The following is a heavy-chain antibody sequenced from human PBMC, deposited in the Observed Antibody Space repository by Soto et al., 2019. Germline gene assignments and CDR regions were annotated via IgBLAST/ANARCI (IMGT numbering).Heavy chain of an antibody. D-gene: IGHD5-12*01. J-gene: IGHJ4*02. V-gene: IGHV4-38-2*02. Sequence: SETLSLTCAVSGDSISNGYYWAWIRQPPGKGLEWVASIYHTGTTYYNPSLTSRVTISVDTSKNQFSLRLSSVTAAGSAVYYCAKDRELGSDGYIQYFDYWGQGTLVTVSS. CDR3: AKDRELGSDGYIQYFDY. CDR2: IYHTGTT. CDR1: GDSISNGYY.